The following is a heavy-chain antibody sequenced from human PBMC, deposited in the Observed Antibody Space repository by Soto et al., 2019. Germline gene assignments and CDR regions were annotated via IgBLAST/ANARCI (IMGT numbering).Heavy chain of an antibody. CDR3: ARDERGQPGWYFDR. CDR2: IYYSGST. J-gene: IGHJ2*01. V-gene: IGHV4-31*03. D-gene: IGHD3-10*01. CDR1: GGSIISGGYY. Sequence: QVQLQESGPGLVKPSQTLSLTCTVSGGSIISGGYYWSWIRQHPGKGLEWVGYIYYSGSTYYNPSLKSRVSIFVYKCKNQFSLKLSSVTAADTAVYDCARDERGQPGWYFDRCGRGTLVTVSS.